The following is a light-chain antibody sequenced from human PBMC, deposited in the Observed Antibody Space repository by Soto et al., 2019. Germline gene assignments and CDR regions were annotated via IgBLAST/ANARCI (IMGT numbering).Light chain of an antibody. CDR1: QSISSW. Sequence: DIQMTQSPSTLSASEGDRVTITCRASQSISSWLAWYQQKPGKAPKLLIYKASSLESGVPSRFSGSGSGTEFTLTISSLQPDDFATYYCQQYNSYSRTFGQGTKVE. CDR3: QQYNSYSRT. V-gene: IGKV1-5*03. CDR2: KAS. J-gene: IGKJ1*01.